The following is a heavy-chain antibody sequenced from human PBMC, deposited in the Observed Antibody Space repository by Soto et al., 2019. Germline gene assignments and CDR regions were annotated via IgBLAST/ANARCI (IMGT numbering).Heavy chain of an antibody. V-gene: IGHV3-48*02. CDR1: GYTLSDYS. Sequence: PGGSLRLSCAASGYTLSDYSMNWVRQAPGKGLEWVSYFGTSRKYIFYADSVRGRFTISRDDAKNSVYLQLNSLRDEDTAVYYCVRARDWDFDIWGQGTLVTVSS. J-gene: IGHJ3*02. CDR2: FGTSRKYI. D-gene: IGHD3-9*01. CDR3: VRARDWDFDI.